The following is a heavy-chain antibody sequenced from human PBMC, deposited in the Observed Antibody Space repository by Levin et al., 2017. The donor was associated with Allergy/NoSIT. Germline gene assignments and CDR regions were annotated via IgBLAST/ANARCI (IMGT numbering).Heavy chain of an antibody. CDR2: IYPGDSDT. CDR1: GSSFTSYW. CDR3: ARRRPYDILTGYYMVDWFDP. J-gene: IGHJ5*02. Sequence: GGSLRLSCKGSGSSFTSYWIGWVRQMPGKGLEWMGIIYPGDSDTRYSPSFQGQVTISADKSISTAYLQWSSLKASDTAMYYCARRRPYDILTGYYMVDWFDPWGQGTLVTVSS. V-gene: IGHV5-51*01. D-gene: IGHD3-9*01.